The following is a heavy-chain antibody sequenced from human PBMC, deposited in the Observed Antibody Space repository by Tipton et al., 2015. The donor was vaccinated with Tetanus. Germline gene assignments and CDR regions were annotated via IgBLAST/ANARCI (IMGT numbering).Heavy chain of an antibody. CDR3: AGDSGWTDH. CDR1: GGSISSHY. J-gene: IGHJ4*02. Sequence: TLSLTCTVSGGSISSHYWSWIRQPPGKGLEWIGYIYYSGSTNYNPSLKSRVTISVDTSKNQFSLKLSSVTAADTAVYYCAGDSGWTDHWGQGTLVTVSS. CDR2: IYYSGST. D-gene: IGHD6-19*01. V-gene: IGHV4-59*11.